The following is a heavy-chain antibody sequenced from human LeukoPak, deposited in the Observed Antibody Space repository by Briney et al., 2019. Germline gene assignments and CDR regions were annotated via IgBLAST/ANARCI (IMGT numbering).Heavy chain of an antibody. J-gene: IGHJ5*02. CDR1: GYTFTSYD. D-gene: IGHD3-22*01. Sequence: ASVKVSCKASGYTFTSYDINWVRQATGQGLEWMGWINPNSGGTNYAQKFQGRVTMTRDTSISTAYMELSRLRSDDTAVYYCARDGPSHYYDSSGYPNWFDPWGQGTLVTVSS. V-gene: IGHV1-2*02. CDR3: ARDGPSHYYDSSGYPNWFDP. CDR2: INPNSGGT.